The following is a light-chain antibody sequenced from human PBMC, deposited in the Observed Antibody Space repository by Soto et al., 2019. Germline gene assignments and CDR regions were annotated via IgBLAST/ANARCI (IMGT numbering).Light chain of an antibody. CDR2: GAS. Sequence: NRSVSGGRVDLRCRRASQSVSNNYLAWYQQKPGQAPRLLIYGASNRATGIPDRFSGRGSGTNVTRIMSSLEPEDVAINYCHPRGDWGAFGRGTKVDIK. V-gene: IGKV3D-20*02. CDR1: QSVSNNY. J-gene: IGKJ1*01. CDR3: HPRGDWGA.